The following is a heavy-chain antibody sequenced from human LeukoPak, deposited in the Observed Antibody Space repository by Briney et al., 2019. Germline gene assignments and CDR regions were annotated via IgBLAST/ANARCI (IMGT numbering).Heavy chain of an antibody. Sequence: PGRSLRLSCAGSGFTFRNYAMSWVRQAPGKGLEWVSSISGGGAGTYHADPVKGRFTISRDNSKNTLYLQMNSLTAEDTAVYHCAKLIGSTVDYYFDYWGQGTLVTVSS. J-gene: IGHJ4*02. CDR2: ISGGGAGT. CDR3: AKLIGSTVDYYFDY. V-gene: IGHV3-23*01. D-gene: IGHD4-23*01. CDR1: GFTFRNYA.